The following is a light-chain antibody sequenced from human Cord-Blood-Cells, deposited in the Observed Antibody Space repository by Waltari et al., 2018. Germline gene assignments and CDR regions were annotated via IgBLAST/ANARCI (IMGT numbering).Light chain of an antibody. CDR3: MQALQTPRT. CDR1: QSLLHSNGYNY. Sequence: DIVMTQSPFSLPVTPGEPASISCRSSQSLLHSNGYNYLDWYLQKAGQSPQLLIYLGSNRASGVPDRFSGSGSGTDFTLKISRVEAEDVGVYYCMQALQTPRTFGQGTKVEIK. J-gene: IGKJ1*01. V-gene: IGKV2-28*01. CDR2: LGS.